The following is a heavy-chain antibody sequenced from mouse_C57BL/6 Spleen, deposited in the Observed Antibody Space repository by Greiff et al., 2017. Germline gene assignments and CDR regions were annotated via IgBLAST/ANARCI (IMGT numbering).Heavy chain of an antibody. Sequence: QVQLQQSGAELVKPGASVKLSCTASGYTFTEYTIHWVKQRSGQGLEWIGWFYPGSGSTKYTSKFKDKATLTADKSSSTVYMELSRLTSEDCAEYVCARHEDRRVGGVAYWGQGTLVTVSA. CDR3: ARHEDRRVGGVAY. J-gene: IGHJ3*01. CDR2: FYPGSGST. CDR1: GYTFTEYT. V-gene: IGHV1-62-2*01.